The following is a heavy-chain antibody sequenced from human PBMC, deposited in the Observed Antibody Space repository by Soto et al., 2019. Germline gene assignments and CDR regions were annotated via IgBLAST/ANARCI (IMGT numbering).Heavy chain of an antibody. CDR1: GFTFNSYG. V-gene: IGHV3-30*18. D-gene: IGHD3-10*01. Sequence: GGSLRLSCAASGFTFNSYGIHWVRQAPGKGLEWVAVISYDGNDKHYGDSVKGRFSISRDNTKNTVSLQMNSLRIEDTAVYYCAKDLDRAGASYYFDYWGQGTLVTVSS. CDR3: AKDLDRAGASYYFDY. CDR2: ISYDGNDK. J-gene: IGHJ4*02.